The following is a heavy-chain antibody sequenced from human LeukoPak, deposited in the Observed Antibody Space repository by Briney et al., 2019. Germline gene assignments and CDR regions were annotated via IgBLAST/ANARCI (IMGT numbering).Heavy chain of an antibody. Sequence: PSETLSLTCTVSGGSISSYFWSWIRQPPGKGLEWIGYIYYSGYTNYNPSLKSRVTISVDTSKNQFSLKLSSVTAADTAVYYCARFEGRYGMDVWGQGTTVTVSS. V-gene: IGHV4-59*08. CDR1: GGSISSYF. D-gene: IGHD3-10*01. CDR3: ARFEGRYGMDV. J-gene: IGHJ6*02. CDR2: IYYSGYT.